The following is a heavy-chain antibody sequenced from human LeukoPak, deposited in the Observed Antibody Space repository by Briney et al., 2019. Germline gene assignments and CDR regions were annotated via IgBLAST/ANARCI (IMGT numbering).Heavy chain of an antibody. Sequence: SVKVSCKASGGTFSSYAISLVRQAPGQGLEWMGRIIPIFGIANYAQKFQGRVTITADKSTSTAYMELSSLRAEDTAVYYCARGAPSPSGPVDYWGQGTLVTVSS. J-gene: IGHJ4*02. D-gene: IGHD6-19*01. CDR2: IIPIFGIA. CDR3: ARGAPSPSGPVDY. V-gene: IGHV1-69*04. CDR1: GGTFSSYA.